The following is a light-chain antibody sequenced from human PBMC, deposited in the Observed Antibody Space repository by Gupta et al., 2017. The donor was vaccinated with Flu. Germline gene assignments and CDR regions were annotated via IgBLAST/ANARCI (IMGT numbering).Light chain of an antibody. Sequence: GERLTLSCRASQSGSTNLAGYQQKPGQAPRLLIYGSSTRATGIPARFSGSGSGTEFTLTITSLQSEDFTVYYCQQYNIWPRTFGQGTKVEIK. CDR2: GSS. V-gene: IGKV3-15*01. J-gene: IGKJ1*01. CDR1: QSGSTN. CDR3: QQYNIWPRT.